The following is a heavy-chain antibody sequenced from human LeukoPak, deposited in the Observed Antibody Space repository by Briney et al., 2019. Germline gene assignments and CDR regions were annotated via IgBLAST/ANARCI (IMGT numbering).Heavy chain of an antibody. J-gene: IGHJ6*03. D-gene: IGHD3-10*01. CDR3: ARGRSPITMVRGVKGGNYHYMDV. CDR2: IYYSGST. CDR1: GGSISSSSYY. V-gene: IGHV4-39*01. Sequence: KPSETLSLTCTVSGGSISSSSYYWGWIRQPPGKGLEWIGSIYYSGSTYYNPSLKSRVTISVDTSKNQFSLKLSSVTAADTAVYYCARGRSPITMVRGVKGGNYHYMDVWGKGTTVTVSS.